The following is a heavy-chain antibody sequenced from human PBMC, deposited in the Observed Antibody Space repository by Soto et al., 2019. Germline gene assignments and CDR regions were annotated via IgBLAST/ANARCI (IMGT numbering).Heavy chain of an antibody. CDR2: ISTYNDNT. Sequence: QVQLVQSGAEVKKPGASVKVSCKASGYTFSSHNIIWVRQAPGQGLEWMGWISTYNDNTKYAQKFRGRVSMTTDTSTSTAYMELRSLRSDDTAVYYWARDIDYGSGWYFDLWGRGPLVTVSS. V-gene: IGHV1-18*01. J-gene: IGHJ2*01. CDR3: ARDIDYGSGWYFDL. D-gene: IGHD3-10*01. CDR1: GYTFSSHN.